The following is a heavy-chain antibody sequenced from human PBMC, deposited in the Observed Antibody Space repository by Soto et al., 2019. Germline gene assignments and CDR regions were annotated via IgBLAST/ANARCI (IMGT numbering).Heavy chain of an antibody. CDR3: ARLGACSGGRCRCDP. D-gene: IGHD2-15*01. J-gene: IGHJ5*02. V-gene: IGHV4-39*01. CDR2: INYSGTT. CDR1: GGSISSSSYY. Sequence: SETLSLTCTVSGGSISSSSYYWAWIRQPPGKGLECIGSINYSGTTYYIASLKSRVTISIDTSKNQFSLRLNSVTAADTAVYYCARLGACSGGRCRCDPWGQGTLVTVSS.